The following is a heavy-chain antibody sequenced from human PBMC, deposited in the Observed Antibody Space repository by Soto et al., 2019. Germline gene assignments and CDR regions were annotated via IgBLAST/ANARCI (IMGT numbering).Heavy chain of an antibody. J-gene: IGHJ5*02. CDR1: GGSISSSTYY. CDR3: ATQPFGVVSYVAYNWFDP. V-gene: IGHV4-39*01. D-gene: IGHD3-3*01. CDR2: IYYSGST. Sequence: PSETLSLTCTVSGGSISSSTYYWGWIRQPPGKGLEWIGSIYYSGSTYYNPSLKSRVTISVDTSKNQFSLKLSSVTAADTAVYYCATQPFGVVSYVAYNWFDPWGQGTLVTVSS.